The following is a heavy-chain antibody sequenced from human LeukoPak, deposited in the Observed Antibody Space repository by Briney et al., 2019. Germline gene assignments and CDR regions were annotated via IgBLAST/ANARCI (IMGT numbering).Heavy chain of an antibody. CDR2: IAPGAVI. D-gene: IGHD2-2*01. V-gene: IGHV4-34*01. CDR3: GRDPAAVPAGF. Sequence: SETLSLTCGVDGGSFSGDYWSWIRQPPGKGLEWIGEIAPGAVINYNPSLKSRVTISVDTSKNQFSLKLTSVTAADTAVYYCGRDPAAVPAGFWGQGTLVTVSS. CDR1: GGSFSGDY. J-gene: IGHJ4*02.